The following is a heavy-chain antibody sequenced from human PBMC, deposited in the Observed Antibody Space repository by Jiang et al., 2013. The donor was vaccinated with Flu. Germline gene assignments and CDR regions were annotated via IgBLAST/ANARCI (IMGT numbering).Heavy chain of an antibody. D-gene: IGHD3-10*01. CDR3: ARGKLGALYYYYYGLDV. V-gene: IGHV1-2*04. Sequence: SGAEVKKPGASVKVSCKASGYTFTGYYMHWVRQAPGQGLEWMGWINPNSGGTNYAQKFQGWVTMTRDTSISTAYMELSRLRSDDTAVYYCARGKLGALYYYYYGLDVWGQGTTVTVSS. CDR1: GYTFTGYY. J-gene: IGHJ6*02. CDR2: INPNSGGT.